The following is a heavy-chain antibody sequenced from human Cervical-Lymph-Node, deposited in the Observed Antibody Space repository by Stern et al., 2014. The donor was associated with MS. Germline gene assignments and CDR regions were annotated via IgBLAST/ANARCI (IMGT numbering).Heavy chain of an antibody. Sequence: EVQLVQSGAEVRKPGESLKLSCKTSDNAFSTYWIVWVRQMSGKGLEWLGCIHPFQHETEYSPSFQGQLVFSAVKSHNTAYLHLRTLKTSDTGTYYCARLAGGGLAVWGQGTTVTVSS. CDR3: ARLAGGGLAV. V-gene: IGHV5-51*03. CDR1: DNAFSTYW. J-gene: IGHJ6*02. D-gene: IGHD3-16*01. CDR2: IHPFQHET.